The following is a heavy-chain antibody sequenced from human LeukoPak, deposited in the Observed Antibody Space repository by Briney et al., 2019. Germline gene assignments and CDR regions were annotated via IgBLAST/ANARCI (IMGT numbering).Heavy chain of an antibody. CDR3: TRDRAGAQSWVEFDL. D-gene: IGHD3-10*01. Sequence: GGSLRLSCAASGFSVSSTYMSWVRQAPGKGLEWVSLIYTSGSTFYAVSVMGRFTISRDNSKNTLLLQMNSLRAEDSAVYYCTRDRAGAQSWVEFDLWGQGTLVTVSS. CDR2: IYTSGST. V-gene: IGHV3-66*03. CDR1: GFSVSSTY. J-gene: IGHJ5*02.